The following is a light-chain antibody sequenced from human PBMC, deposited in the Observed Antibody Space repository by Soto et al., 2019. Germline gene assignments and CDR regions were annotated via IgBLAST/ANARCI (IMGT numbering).Light chain of an antibody. V-gene: IGKV1-5*01. CDR3: QEYTTYSRT. CDR2: DAS. CDR1: QSISSW. Sequence: IQMTQSPSTLSAYVGDRVTITCRASQSISSWLAWYQQKPGKAPKVLIYDASTLQSGVPSRFSGGGSGTEFPLTITSLQPDDFATYYCQEYTTYSRTFGQGTKVEVK. J-gene: IGKJ1*01.